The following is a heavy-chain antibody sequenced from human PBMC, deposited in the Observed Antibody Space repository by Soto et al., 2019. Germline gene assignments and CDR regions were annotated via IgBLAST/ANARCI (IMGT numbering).Heavy chain of an antibody. CDR2: INSDGSST. J-gene: IGHJ6*02. Sequence: WGSLRLSCAASGFTFSSYWMHWVRQAPGKGLVWVSRINSDGSSTSYADSVKGRFTISRDNAKYTLYLQMNSLRAEDTAVYYCARDWGSGRYYYYGMDVWGEGTTVTVSS. CDR3: ARDWGSGRYYYYGMDV. D-gene: IGHD3-10*01. CDR1: GFTFSSYW. V-gene: IGHV3-74*01.